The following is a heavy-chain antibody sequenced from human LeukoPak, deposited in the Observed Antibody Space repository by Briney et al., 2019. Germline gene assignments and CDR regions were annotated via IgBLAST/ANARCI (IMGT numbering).Heavy chain of an antibody. Sequence: QPGGSLRLSCAASGFTFSSYGMSWVRQAPGKGLEWVSLISGSGSSTYYADSVKGRFTISRDNSKNTLYLQMNSLRAEDTAVYYCAKDRSSIAARNPPDYWGQGTLVTVSS. CDR3: AKDRSSIAARNPPDY. V-gene: IGHV3-23*01. CDR1: GFTFSSYG. J-gene: IGHJ4*02. CDR2: ISGSGSST. D-gene: IGHD6-6*01.